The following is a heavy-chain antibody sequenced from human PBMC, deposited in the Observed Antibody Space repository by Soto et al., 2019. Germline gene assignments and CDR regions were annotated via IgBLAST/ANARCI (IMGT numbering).Heavy chain of an antibody. CDR1: GFTFSSYA. Sequence: PGWSLRLSCAASGFTFSSYAMSWVRQAPGKGLEWVSAISGSGGSTYYADSVKGRFTISRDNSKNTLYLQMNSLRAEDTAVYYCAKTVRLVLVDWFDPWGQGTLVTVSA. J-gene: IGHJ5*02. D-gene: IGHD6-19*01. V-gene: IGHV3-23*01. CDR3: AKTVRLVLVDWFDP. CDR2: ISGSGGST.